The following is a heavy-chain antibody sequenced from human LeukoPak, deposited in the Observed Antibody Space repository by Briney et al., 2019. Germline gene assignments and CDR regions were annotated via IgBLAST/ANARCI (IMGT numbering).Heavy chain of an antibody. J-gene: IGHJ4*02. CDR2: ISSSTI. Sequence: PGGSLRLSCAASGFTFSSYSMNWVRQAPGKGLEWVSYISSSTIYYADSVKGRFTISRDNAKNSLYLQMNSLRDEDTAVYYCARSRMDYWGQGTLVTVSS. D-gene: IGHD2-15*01. CDR3: ARSRMDY. CDR1: GFTFSSYS. V-gene: IGHV3-48*02.